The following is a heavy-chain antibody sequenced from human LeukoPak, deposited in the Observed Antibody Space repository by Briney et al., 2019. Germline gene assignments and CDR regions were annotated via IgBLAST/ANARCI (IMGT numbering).Heavy chain of an antibody. CDR2: INQDGGEQ. V-gene: IGHV3-7*01. CDR1: GFTFTNYW. CDR3: ARDRVWTVLY. Sequence: PGGSRRLSCAASGFTFTNYWMSWVRQAPGKGLEWVANINQDGGEQYYMESVKGRFTISRDNAKNSLYLQMNSLRAEDTAVYYCARDRVWTVLYWGQGTLVAVSS. J-gene: IGHJ4*02. D-gene: IGHD6-13*01.